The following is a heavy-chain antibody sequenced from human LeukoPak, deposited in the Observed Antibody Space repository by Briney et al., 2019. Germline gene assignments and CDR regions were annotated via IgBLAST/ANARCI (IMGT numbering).Heavy chain of an antibody. V-gene: IGHV4-34*01. CDR3: ARGRAAAGKNYHYYYYMDV. CDR1: GGSFSGYY. J-gene: IGHJ6*03. D-gene: IGHD6-13*01. Sequence: PSETLSLTCAVYGGSFSGYYWSWIRQPPGKGLEWIGEINHSGSTNYNPSLKSRVTISVDTSKNQFSLKLSSVTAADTAVYYCARGRAAAGKNYHYYYYMDVWGKGTTVTVSS. CDR2: INHSGST.